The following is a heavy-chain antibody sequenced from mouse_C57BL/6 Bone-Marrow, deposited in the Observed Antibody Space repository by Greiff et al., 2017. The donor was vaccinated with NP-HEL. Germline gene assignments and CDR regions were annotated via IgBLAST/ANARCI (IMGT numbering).Heavy chain of an antibody. CDR1: GFTFSSYG. V-gene: IGHV5-6*01. CDR3: ARGYNYAMDY. Sequence: EVQVVESGGDLVKPGGSLKLSCAASGFTFSSYGMSWVRQTPDKRLEWVATISSGGSYTYYPDSVKGRFTISRDNAKNTLYLQMSSLKYEDTAMYYCARGYNYAMDYWGQGTSVTVSS. D-gene: IGHD1-2*01. CDR2: ISSGGSYT. J-gene: IGHJ4*01.